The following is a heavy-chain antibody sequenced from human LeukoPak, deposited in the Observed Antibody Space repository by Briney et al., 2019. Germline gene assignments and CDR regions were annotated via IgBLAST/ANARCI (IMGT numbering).Heavy chain of an antibody. V-gene: IGHV4-30-4*01. CDR2: IYYSGST. Sequence: PSETLSLTCTVSGGSISSGDYYWSWIRQPPGKGLKWIGYIYYSGSTYYNPSLKSRVTISVDTSKNQFSLRLSSVTAADTAVYYCARDRVIVVAPGAFDIWGQGTMVTVSS. D-gene: IGHD3-22*01. CDR1: GGSISSGDYY. J-gene: IGHJ3*02. CDR3: ARDRVIVVAPGAFDI.